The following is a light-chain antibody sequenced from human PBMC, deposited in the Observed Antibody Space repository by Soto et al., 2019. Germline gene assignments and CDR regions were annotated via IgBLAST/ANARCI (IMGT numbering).Light chain of an antibody. J-gene: IGKJ5*01. V-gene: IGKV3-11*01. Sequence: EIVLTQSPATLSLSPGERATLSCRASQSVSRYLSWYQQKPGQAPRLLIYDASNRATGIPARFSGSGSGTDFTLTSSSLEPEDLAVYYCQLRSNWITFGQGTRLEIK. CDR3: QLRSNWIT. CDR2: DAS. CDR1: QSVSRY.